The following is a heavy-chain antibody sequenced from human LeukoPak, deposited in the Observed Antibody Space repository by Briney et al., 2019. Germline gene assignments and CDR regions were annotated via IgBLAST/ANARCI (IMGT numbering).Heavy chain of an antibody. V-gene: IGHV3-66*01. CDR3: ARDLMVAAGRGDFDL. Sequence: GGSLRLSCAASGFIVSSNYMNWVRQAPGKGLEWLSVIYSGGSTYYADSVKGRFIISRDSSKNTVYLQMNSLRAEDTAVYYCARDLMVAAGRGDFDLWGRGTLVTVSS. J-gene: IGHJ2*01. D-gene: IGHD6-13*01. CDR2: IYSGGST. CDR1: GFIVSSNY.